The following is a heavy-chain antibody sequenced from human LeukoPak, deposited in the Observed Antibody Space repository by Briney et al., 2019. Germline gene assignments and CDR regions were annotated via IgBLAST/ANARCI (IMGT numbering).Heavy chain of an antibody. CDR3: VREGTVTYDGPYHYGMDV. D-gene: IGHD4-17*01. V-gene: IGHV1-69*13. CDR1: GGTFSSYA. J-gene: IGHJ6*04. CDR2: IIPIFGTA. Sequence: SVKVSCKASGGTFSSYAISWVRQAPGQGLEWMGGIIPIFGTANYAQKFQGRVTITADESTSTAYMELSSLRSEDTAVYYCVREGTVTYDGPYHYGMDVWGXGTTVTVSS.